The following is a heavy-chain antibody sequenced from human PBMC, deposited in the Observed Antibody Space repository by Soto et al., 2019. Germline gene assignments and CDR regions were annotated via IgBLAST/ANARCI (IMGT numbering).Heavy chain of an antibody. CDR2: VSIGGST. J-gene: IGHJ4*02. D-gene: IGHD2-15*01. CDR3: AKRRGAGGHFDY. Sequence: GGSRRLSCAASGFTFSSYGMGGVRQGPGKGLEWVAVVSIGGSTHYADSVRGRFTISRDNSKNTLSLQMNSLTAEDTAVYFCAKRRGAGGHFDYWGQGALVTVSS. CDR1: GFTFSSYG. V-gene: IGHV3-23*01.